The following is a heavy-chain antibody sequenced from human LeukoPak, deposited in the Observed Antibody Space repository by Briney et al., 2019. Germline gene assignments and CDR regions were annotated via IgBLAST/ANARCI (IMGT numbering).Heavy chain of an antibody. J-gene: IGHJ4*02. CDR1: GFSLSTSGMC. D-gene: IGHD6-6*01. Sequence: SGPALVKPTQTLTLTCTFSGFSLSTSGMCVSWIRQPPGKALEWLARIDWDDDKYYSTSLKTRLTISKDTSKNQVVLTMTNMDPVDTATYYCARILVEYSSRYYFDYWGQGTLVTVSS. CDR3: ARILVEYSSRYYFDY. CDR2: IDWDDDK. V-gene: IGHV2-70*11.